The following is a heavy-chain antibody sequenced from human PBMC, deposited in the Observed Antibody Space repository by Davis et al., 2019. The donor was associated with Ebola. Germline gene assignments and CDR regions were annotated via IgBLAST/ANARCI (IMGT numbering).Heavy chain of an antibody. D-gene: IGHD3-16*02. CDR3: ARDRRLSQDYIAGSYPSDY. V-gene: IGHV1-2*06. CDR2: INPNSGGT. Sequence: ASVKVSCKASGYNFNDYYMHWVRQAPGQGLEWMGRINPNSGGTNYAQKFLGRVTMTTDTSITTAYMELRSLTSDDTAMYFCARDRRLSQDYIAGSYPSDYWGQGTLVTVSS. CDR1: GYNFNDYY. J-gene: IGHJ4*02.